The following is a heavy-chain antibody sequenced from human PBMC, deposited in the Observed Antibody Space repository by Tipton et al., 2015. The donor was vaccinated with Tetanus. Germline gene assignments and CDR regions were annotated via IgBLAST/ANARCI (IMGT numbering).Heavy chain of an antibody. D-gene: IGHD1-26*01. CDR1: GGSISSGGYY. J-gene: IGHJ4*02. V-gene: IGHV4-31*03. Sequence: LRLSCTVSGGSISSGGYYWSWIRQYPGKGLEWIGYIYYSGSTYYNPSLKSRVTISVDTSKNQFSLKLSSVTAADTAVYYCARGGSYPPPAGYWGQGTLVTVSS. CDR2: IYYSGST. CDR3: ARGGSYPPPAGY.